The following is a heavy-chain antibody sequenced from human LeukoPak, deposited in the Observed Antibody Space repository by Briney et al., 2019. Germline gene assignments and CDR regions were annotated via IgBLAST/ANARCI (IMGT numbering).Heavy chain of an antibody. CDR2: ISGSGGST. D-gene: IGHD1-26*01. CDR1: GFTFSSYW. Sequence: GGSLRLSCAASGFTFSSYWMSWVRQAPGKGLEWVSAISGSGGSTYYADSVKGRFTISRDNSKNTLYLQMNSLRAEDTAVYYCAKVFGSYINAFDIWGQGTMVTVSS. V-gene: IGHV3-23*01. J-gene: IGHJ3*02. CDR3: AKVFGSYINAFDI.